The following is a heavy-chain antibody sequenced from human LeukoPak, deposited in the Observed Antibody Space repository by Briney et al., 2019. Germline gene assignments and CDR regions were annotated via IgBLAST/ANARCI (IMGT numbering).Heavy chain of an antibody. V-gene: IGHV3-66*01. CDR2: IYSGGST. D-gene: IGHD3-22*01. J-gene: IGHJ4*02. Sequence: GGSLRLSCAASGFTVSSNYMSWVRQAPGKGLEWVSVIYSGGSTYYADSVKGRFTISRDNGKNSLYLQMNSLRAEDTAVYYCARVIVDSSGYYRFSYFDDWGQGTLVTVSS. CDR3: ARVIVDSSGYYRFSYFDD. CDR1: GFTVSSNY.